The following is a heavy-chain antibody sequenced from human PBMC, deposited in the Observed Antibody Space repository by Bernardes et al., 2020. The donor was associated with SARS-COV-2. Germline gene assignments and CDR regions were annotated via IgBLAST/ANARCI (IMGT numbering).Heavy chain of an antibody. D-gene: IGHD2-2*01. Sequence: ASVKVSCKASDFTHTYLNLPGLRQAPGQGLEWMGRIDPSDGRTNYPQKFQDRVTMTSDTSTSSVYMELSSLTSEDTAVYYCARAGGGAASIDVWGQGTLVTVSA. V-gene: IGHV1-46*01. CDR3: ARAGGGAASIDV. J-gene: IGHJ3*01. CDR1: DFTHTYLN. CDR2: IDPSDGRT.